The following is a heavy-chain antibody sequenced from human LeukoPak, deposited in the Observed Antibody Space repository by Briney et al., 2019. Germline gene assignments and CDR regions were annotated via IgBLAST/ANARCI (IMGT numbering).Heavy chain of an antibody. Sequence: SETLSLTCGVYGGSFSGYYWSWIRQPPGRGLEWIGEINQRGSTNYNPSLKSRVTISVDTSKNQFSLRLNSVTAADTAVYYCAREGDYGDYHLDYWGQGTLVTVSS. V-gene: IGHV4-34*01. CDR1: GGSFSGYY. D-gene: IGHD4-17*01. J-gene: IGHJ4*02. CDR3: AREGDYGDYHLDY. CDR2: INQRGST.